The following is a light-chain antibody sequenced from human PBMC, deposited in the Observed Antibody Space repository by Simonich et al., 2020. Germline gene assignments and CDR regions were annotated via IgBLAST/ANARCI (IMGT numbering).Light chain of an antibody. CDR3: QQYNNWPYT. CDR2: GAS. J-gene: IGKJ2*01. Sequence: EIVMTQSPATLSVSPGERATLCCRASQSVSSNLAWYQQKPGQAPRLLIYGASTRATGIPARFSGSGSGTEFTLTISSMQSEDFAVYYCQQYNNWPYTCGQGTKLEIK. V-gene: IGKV3-15*01. CDR1: QSVSSN.